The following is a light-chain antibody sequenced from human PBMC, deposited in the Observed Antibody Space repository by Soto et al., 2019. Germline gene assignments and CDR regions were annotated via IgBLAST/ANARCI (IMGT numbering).Light chain of an antibody. Sequence: EIVMTQSPATLSVSPGERATLSCRASQSVSSNLAWYQQKPGQAPRLLIYGASTRATGIPARFSGSGSGTEFTLTIGSLQSEDFAVYYCQQYNNWHGAFGQGTKVDIK. J-gene: IGKJ1*01. V-gene: IGKV3-15*01. CDR3: QQYNNWHGA. CDR2: GAS. CDR1: QSVSSN.